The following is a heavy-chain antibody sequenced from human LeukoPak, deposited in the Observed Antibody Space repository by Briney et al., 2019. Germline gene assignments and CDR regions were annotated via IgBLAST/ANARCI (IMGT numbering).Heavy chain of an antibody. D-gene: IGHD5-24*01. J-gene: IGHJ4*02. V-gene: IGHV3-23*01. CDR3: AKGQRDGYNQHFDS. Sequence: PGGSLRLSCEASGFTFSAYAMTWVRQAPGKGLEWVSAISVGGGGTYYTDSVKGRFTISRDNSKNTLDLQMNSLKAEDTAVYYCAKGQRDGYNQHFDSWGQGTLVTVSS. CDR2: ISVGGGGT. CDR1: GFTFSAYA.